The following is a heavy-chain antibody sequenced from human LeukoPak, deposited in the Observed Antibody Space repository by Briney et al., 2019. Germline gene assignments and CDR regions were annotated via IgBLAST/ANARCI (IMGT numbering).Heavy chain of an antibody. Sequence: ASVKVSGKASGYTFTSYGISWVRQAPGQGLEWMGWISAYNGNTNYAQKLQGRVTMTTDTSTSTAYMELRSLRSDDTAVYYCARVYYDSSGSPSDYWGQGTLVTVSS. CDR3: ARVYYDSSGSPSDY. J-gene: IGHJ4*02. CDR1: GYTFTSYG. V-gene: IGHV1-18*01. CDR2: ISAYNGNT. D-gene: IGHD3-22*01.